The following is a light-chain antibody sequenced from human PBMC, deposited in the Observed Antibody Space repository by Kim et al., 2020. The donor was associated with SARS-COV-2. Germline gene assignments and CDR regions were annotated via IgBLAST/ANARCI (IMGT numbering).Light chain of an antibody. V-gene: IGLV1-44*01. CDR1: GGNVGSNG. J-gene: IGLJ1*01. CDR2: GNN. CDR3: AAWDDSLNGYG. Sequence: GRGGTVAWSGRGGNVGSNGVSWYERCPGRAPKRLIYGNNQRPSGVPDRFCGARGGASASLAISGVQSEEEAEYYWAAWDDSLNGYGFGTGTKVTVL.